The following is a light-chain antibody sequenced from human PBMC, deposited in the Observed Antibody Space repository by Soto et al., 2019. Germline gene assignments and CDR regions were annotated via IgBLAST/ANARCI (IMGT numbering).Light chain of an antibody. CDR1: QSVNNRY. Sequence: EIVLTQSPGTLSLSPGERATLSCRASQSVNNRYLAWYQQKGGQAPRLLIYGASSRATGIPDRLSGSGSGTEFTLTISRLEPEDFAVYYCQQDGSSPPITFGGGTKVEIK. CDR2: GAS. J-gene: IGKJ4*01. CDR3: QQDGSSPPIT. V-gene: IGKV3-20*01.